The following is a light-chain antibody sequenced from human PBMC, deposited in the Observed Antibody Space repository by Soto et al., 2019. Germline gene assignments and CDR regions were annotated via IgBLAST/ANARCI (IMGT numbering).Light chain of an antibody. CDR3: QQYGSSGEI. Sequence: EIVLTQSPGTLSLSPGDRATLSCRASQSVGGSYLAWYQQKPGQAPRLLIYDASSRATGIPDRFSGSGSGTDFTLTISRLEPEDFAVYYCQQYGSSGEIFGPGTKVDIK. CDR2: DAS. CDR1: QSVGGSY. V-gene: IGKV3-20*01. J-gene: IGKJ3*01.